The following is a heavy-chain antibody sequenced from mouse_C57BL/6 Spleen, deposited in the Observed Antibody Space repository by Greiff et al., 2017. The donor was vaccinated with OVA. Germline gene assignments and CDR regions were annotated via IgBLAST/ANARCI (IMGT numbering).Heavy chain of an antibody. V-gene: IGHV5-17*01. J-gene: IGHJ3*01. CDR3: ARPSDGSHFAY. D-gene: IGHD2-3*01. CDR1: GFTFSDYG. Sequence: EVKVEESGGGLVKPGGSLKLSCAASGFTFSDYGMHWVRQAPEKGLEWVAYISSGSSTIYYADTVKGRFTISRDNAKNTLFLQMTSLRSEDTAMYYCARPSDGSHFAYWGQGTLVTVSA. CDR2: ISSGSSTI.